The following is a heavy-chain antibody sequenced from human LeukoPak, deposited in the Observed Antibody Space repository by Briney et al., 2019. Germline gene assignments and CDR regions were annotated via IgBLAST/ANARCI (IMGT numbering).Heavy chain of an antibody. V-gene: IGHV3-53*01. D-gene: IGHD3-10*01. CDR1: GFTVSSNY. CDR3: ARLYYLLYYFDY. Sequence: GGSLRLSCAASGFTVSSNYMSWVRQAPGKGLEWVSVVYGDDSTYYADSVKGRFTISRDNSKNTLYLQMNNLRAEDTAVYYCARLYYLLYYFDYWGQGTLVTVSS. J-gene: IGHJ4*02. CDR2: VYGDDST.